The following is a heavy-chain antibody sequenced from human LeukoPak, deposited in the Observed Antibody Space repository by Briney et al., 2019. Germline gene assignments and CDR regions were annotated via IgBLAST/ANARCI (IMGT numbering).Heavy chain of an antibody. D-gene: IGHD5-18*01. CDR1: GYTFTSYD. J-gene: IGHJ4*02. Sequence: ASVKVSCKASGYTFTSYDINWVRQATGQGLEWMGWMNPNSGNTGYAQKFQGRVTMTRNTSISTAYMELSSLRPDDTAVYYCASGNLGEIQLFFGDTYWGQGTLVAVSS. CDR2: MNPNSGNT. V-gene: IGHV1-8*01. CDR3: ASGNLGEIQLFFGDTY.